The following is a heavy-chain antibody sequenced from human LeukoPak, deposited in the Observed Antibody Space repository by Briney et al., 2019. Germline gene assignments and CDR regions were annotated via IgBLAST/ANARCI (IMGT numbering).Heavy chain of an antibody. Sequence: HLGGCLRLSCAASGFTFSSHWMDWVRQAPGKGLVWVSRINSDGSNTIYADSVKGRFTISRDNAKNTLYLQMNSLRAEDTAVYYCARETLVTWDFDFWGQGTL. J-gene: IGHJ4*02. D-gene: IGHD4/OR15-4a*01. CDR2: INSDGSNT. CDR1: GFTFSSHW. CDR3: ARETLVTWDFDF. V-gene: IGHV3-74*01.